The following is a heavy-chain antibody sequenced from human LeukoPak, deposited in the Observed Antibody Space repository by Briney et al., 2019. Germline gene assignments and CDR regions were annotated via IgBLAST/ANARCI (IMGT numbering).Heavy chain of an antibody. J-gene: IGHJ5*02. CDR3: ARGAYCSDISCKWFDP. V-gene: IGHV7-4-1*02. CDR1: GYTFTSYG. CDR2: INTNTGNP. Sequence: ASVKVSCKASGYTFTSYGISWVRQAPGQGLEWMGWINTNTGNPTYAQGFTGRFVFSLDTSVSTAFLQIISLKAEDTAVYYCARGAYCSDISCKWFDPWGQGTLVTVSS. D-gene: IGHD2-15*01.